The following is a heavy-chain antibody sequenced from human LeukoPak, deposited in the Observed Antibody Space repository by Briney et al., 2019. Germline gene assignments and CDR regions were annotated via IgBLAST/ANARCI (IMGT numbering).Heavy chain of an antibody. CDR3: AKRESGRGPFDY. CDR2: ISWNSGSI. CDR1: GFTFDDYA. V-gene: IGHV3-9*01. D-gene: IGHD3-3*01. J-gene: IGHJ4*02. Sequence: PGGSLRLSCAASGFTFDDYAMHWVRQAPGKGLEWVSGISWNSGSIGYADSVKGRFTISRDNAKNSLYLQMNSLRAEDTALYYCAKRESGRGPFDYWGQGTLVTVSS.